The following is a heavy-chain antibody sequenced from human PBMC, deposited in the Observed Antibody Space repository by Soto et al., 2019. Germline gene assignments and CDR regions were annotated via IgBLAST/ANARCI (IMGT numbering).Heavy chain of an antibody. Sequence: VGSLRLSCAASGFTFGEYEMNWVRQAPGKGLEWVAYILSTGTTIYYADSVKGRFTISRDNAKNSLYLQMNSLRAEDTAVYYCARGMDIVATIGFDYWGLGTLVTVSS. V-gene: IGHV3-48*03. D-gene: IGHD5-12*01. CDR2: ILSTGTTI. CDR3: ARGMDIVATIGFDY. CDR1: GFTFGEYE. J-gene: IGHJ4*02.